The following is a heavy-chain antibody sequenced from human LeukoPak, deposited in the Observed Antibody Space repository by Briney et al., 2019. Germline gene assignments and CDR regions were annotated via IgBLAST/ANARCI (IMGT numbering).Heavy chain of an antibody. V-gene: IGHV3-30*03. Sequence: GGSLRLSCAASGFTFSSYGMHWVRQAPGKGLEWVAVISYDGSNKYYADSVEGRFTISRDNSKNTLYLQMDSLRAEDTAVYYCARDRAWNYFDYWGQGTLVTVSS. J-gene: IGHJ4*02. CDR3: ARDRAWNYFDY. CDR1: GFTFSSYG. CDR2: ISYDGSNK. D-gene: IGHD3-3*01.